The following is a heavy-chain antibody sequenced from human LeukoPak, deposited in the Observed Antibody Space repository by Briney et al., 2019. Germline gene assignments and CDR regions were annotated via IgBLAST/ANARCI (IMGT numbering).Heavy chain of an antibody. Sequence: GGSLRLSCATPGFTFSSYAMHWVRQAPGKGLEWVAVISYDGSNKYYADSVKGRFTISRDNSKNTLYLQMNSLRAEDTAVYYCARARDYYGSGSYYPGAFDYWGQGTLVTVSS. CDR3: ARARDYYGSGSYYPGAFDY. CDR1: GFTFSSYA. V-gene: IGHV3-30*04. J-gene: IGHJ4*02. D-gene: IGHD3-10*01. CDR2: ISYDGSNK.